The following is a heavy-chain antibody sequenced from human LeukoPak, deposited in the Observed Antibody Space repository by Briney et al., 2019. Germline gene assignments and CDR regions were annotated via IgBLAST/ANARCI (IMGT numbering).Heavy chain of an antibody. J-gene: IGHJ3*02. CDR1: GFTVSSNY. V-gene: IGHV3-66*01. CDR2: IYSGGST. CDR3: ARSDCSSTSCYVEQYAFDI. D-gene: IGHD2-2*01. Sequence: QPGGSLRLSCAASGFTVSSNYMSWVRQAPGKGLEWVSVIYSGGSTYYADSVKGRFTISRDNAKNSLYLQMNGLRAEDTAVYYCARSDCSSTSCYVEQYAFDIWGQGTMVTVSS.